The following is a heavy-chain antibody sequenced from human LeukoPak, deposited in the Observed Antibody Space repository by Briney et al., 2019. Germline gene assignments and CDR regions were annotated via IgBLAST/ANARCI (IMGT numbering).Heavy chain of an antibody. CDR1: GGSLSSYY. CDR3: ARDLGYNWNDEEPYYYYGMDV. V-gene: IGHV4-4*07. Sequence: SETLSLTCTVSGGSLSSYYWSWIRQPAGKGLEWIGRIYTSGSTSYNPSLKSRVTMSVDTSKNQFSLKLSSVTAADTAVYYCARDLGYNWNDEEPYYYYGMDVWGQGTTVTVSS. CDR2: IYTSGST. J-gene: IGHJ6*02. D-gene: IGHD1-1*01.